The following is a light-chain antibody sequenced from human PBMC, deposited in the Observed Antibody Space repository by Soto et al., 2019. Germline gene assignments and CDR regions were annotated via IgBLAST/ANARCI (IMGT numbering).Light chain of an antibody. J-gene: IGLJ1*01. V-gene: IGLV2-14*01. CDR3: SSYTGGNPSYV. Sequence: QSVLTQPASVSGSPGQSITISCTGTSSDIGGYNYVSWYQQHPGKAPKLMIYEVSNRPSGVSVLFSVSKSGNTGSLTVSGLQAEDEADYYCSSYTGGNPSYVFGTGTKVTVL. CDR1: SSDIGGYNY. CDR2: EVS.